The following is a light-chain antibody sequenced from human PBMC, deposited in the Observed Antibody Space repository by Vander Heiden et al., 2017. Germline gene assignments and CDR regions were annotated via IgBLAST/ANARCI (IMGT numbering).Light chain of an antibody. J-gene: IGKJ4*01. Sequence: DIQMTQSPSSLSASVGDRVTITCRASQGISNYLAWYQQKPGKVPKLLIYAASTLQSGVPSRFSGSGSGTDFTLTISSLQPEDVATYYCQKYNSAPPGTFGGGTKVEIQ. CDR1: QGISNY. CDR3: QKYNSAPPGT. V-gene: IGKV1-27*01. CDR2: AAS.